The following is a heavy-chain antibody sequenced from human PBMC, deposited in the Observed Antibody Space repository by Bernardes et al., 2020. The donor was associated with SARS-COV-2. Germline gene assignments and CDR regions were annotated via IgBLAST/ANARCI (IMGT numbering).Heavy chain of an antibody. CDR1: GFTFNIYS. J-gene: IGHJ4*02. V-gene: IGHV3-21*06. CDR3: ARTRGHSWYVDY. CDR2: SSGSSGYI. D-gene: IGHD1-26*01. Sequence: GGSLRLSCAASGFTFNIYSIIWVRQAPGKGLEWVSSSSGSSGYIYSADSVMGRFTVSRDNALNLLYLQMNSLRVEDSAMYYCARTRGHSWYVDYWGQGTLVTVSS.